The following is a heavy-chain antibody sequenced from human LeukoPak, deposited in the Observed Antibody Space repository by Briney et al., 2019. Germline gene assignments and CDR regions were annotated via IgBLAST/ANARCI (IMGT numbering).Heavy chain of an antibody. CDR3: ASDGGVDY. CDR1: GGSISSSSYY. Sequence: PSETLSLTCTVSGGSISSSSYYWGWIRQPPGKGLEWIGSIYYSGSTYYNPSLKSRVTISVDTSKNQFSLKLSSVTAADTAVYYCASDGGVDYWGQGTLATVSS. CDR2: IYYSGST. V-gene: IGHV4-39*01. D-gene: IGHD3-16*01. J-gene: IGHJ4*02.